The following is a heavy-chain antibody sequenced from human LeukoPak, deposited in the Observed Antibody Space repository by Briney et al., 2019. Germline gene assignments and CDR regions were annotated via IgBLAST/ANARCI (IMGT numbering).Heavy chain of an antibody. J-gene: IGHJ6*03. D-gene: IGHD3-10*01. Sequence: SETLSLTCAVYGGSFSGYYWSWIRQPPGKGLEWIGEINHSGSTNYNPSLKSRVTISVDTSKNQFSLKLSSVTAADTAVYYCARGRGVISYYYYYYMDAWGKGTTVTVSS. CDR1: GGSFSGYY. CDR2: INHSGST. V-gene: IGHV4-34*01. CDR3: ARGRGVISYYYYYYMDA.